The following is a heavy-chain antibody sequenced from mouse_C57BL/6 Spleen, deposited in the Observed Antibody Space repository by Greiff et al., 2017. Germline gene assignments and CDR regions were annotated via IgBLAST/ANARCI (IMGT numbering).Heavy chain of an antibody. J-gene: IGHJ3*01. D-gene: IGHD2-4*01. CDR3: ARKDYGLGFAY. CDR1: GYSITSGYY. CDR2: ISYDGSN. V-gene: IGHV3-6*01. Sequence: DVKLQESGPGLVKPSQSLSLTCSVTGYSITSGYYWNWIRQFPGNKLEWMGYISYDGSNNYNPSLKNRISITRDTSKNQFFLKLNSVTTEDTATYYCARKDYGLGFAYWGQGTLVTVSA.